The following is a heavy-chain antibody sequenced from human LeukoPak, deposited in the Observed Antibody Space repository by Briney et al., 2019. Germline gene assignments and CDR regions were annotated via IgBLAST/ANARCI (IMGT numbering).Heavy chain of an antibody. V-gene: IGHV4-30-4*01. CDR2: IYFSGSI. CDR3: PRTNAAYGDHRGLLGHALAI. Sequence: SETLSLTCTVSGDSFSSADYCWGWIRQPPGRGLEWIGYIYFSGSIYHNPSLRGRITISLATSKTQSPPKLTSVTAADTAVFYRPRTNAAYGDHRGLLGHALAIWGQGTMVTVSS. CDR1: GDSFSSADYC. D-gene: IGHD4-17*01. J-gene: IGHJ3*02.